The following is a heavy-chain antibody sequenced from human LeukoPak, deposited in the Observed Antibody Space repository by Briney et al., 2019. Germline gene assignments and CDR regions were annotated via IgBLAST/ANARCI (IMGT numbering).Heavy chain of an antibody. V-gene: IGHV3-23*01. CDR2: ISASGGGT. CDR1: GFRFKNYA. J-gene: IGHJ4*02. D-gene: IGHD2-2*02. Sequence: GGSLRLSCAASGFRFKNYAMTWVRQPPGKGLKWVSTISASGGGTYYADSVKGRFTISRDNSKDTLSPQMNTLRAEDTALYYCAKDVRRAEYCSSTTCYTSSFDQWGQGTLVTVSS. CDR3: AKDVRRAEYCSSTTCYTSSFDQ.